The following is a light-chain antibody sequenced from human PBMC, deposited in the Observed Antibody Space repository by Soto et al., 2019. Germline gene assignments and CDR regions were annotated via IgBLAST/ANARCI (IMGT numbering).Light chain of an antibody. CDR1: QSVSSS. Sequence: EIVLTQSPATLSLSPGETATLSCRASQSVSSSLAWYQQKPGQTPTLLIYDASNRATGIPARFSGSGSGTDFTLTASSLEPEDFAVDYCQQRSSWPLTFGGGTKVEIK. J-gene: IGKJ4*01. CDR2: DAS. V-gene: IGKV3-11*01. CDR3: QQRSSWPLT.